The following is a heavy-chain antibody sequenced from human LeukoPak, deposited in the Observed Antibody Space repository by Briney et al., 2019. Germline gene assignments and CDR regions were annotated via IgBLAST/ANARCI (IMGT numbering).Heavy chain of an antibody. Sequence: GASVKVSCKASGYTFTSYDINWVRQATGQGLEWMRWMHPNSGNTGYAQKFQGRVTITRNTSISTAYMELSSLRSEDTAVYYCASGSYYYGSGSYYNDKYYYYYMDVWGKGTTVTVSS. CDR1: GYTFTSYD. CDR3: ASGSYYYGSGSYYNDKYYYYYMDV. D-gene: IGHD3-10*01. V-gene: IGHV1-8*03. J-gene: IGHJ6*03. CDR2: MHPNSGNT.